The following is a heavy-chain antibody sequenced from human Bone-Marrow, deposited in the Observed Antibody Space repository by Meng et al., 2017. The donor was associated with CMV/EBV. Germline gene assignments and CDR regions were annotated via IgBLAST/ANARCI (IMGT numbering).Heavy chain of an antibody. V-gene: IGHV3-30*02. CDR3: AMVMKRYLVTWFDP. CDR2: IRYDGGRT. D-gene: IGHD2-21*01. J-gene: IGHJ5*02. CDR1: GFRFNNYG. Sequence: GGSLRLSCAASGFRFNNYGMHWFRQAPGKGLEWVTFIRYDGGRTFYADSVEGRFTVSRDSSKNTLYLQMNSLRAEDTAVYYCAMVMKRYLVTWFDPWGQGTLVTVSS.